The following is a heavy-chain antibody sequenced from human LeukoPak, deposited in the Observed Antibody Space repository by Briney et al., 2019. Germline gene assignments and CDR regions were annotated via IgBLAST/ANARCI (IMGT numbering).Heavy chain of an antibody. CDR1: GFTFSSYS. D-gene: IGHD7-27*01. Sequence: GGSLRLSCATSGFTFSSYSMDWVRLAPGKGLEWVSSISYSTYVYYADSVKGRFTISRDNTKNSLYLQMNSLRVEDTAVYYCARLSGDGVWGQGTLVTVSS. CDR3: ARLSGDGV. J-gene: IGHJ4*02. V-gene: IGHV3-21*01. CDR2: ISYSTYV.